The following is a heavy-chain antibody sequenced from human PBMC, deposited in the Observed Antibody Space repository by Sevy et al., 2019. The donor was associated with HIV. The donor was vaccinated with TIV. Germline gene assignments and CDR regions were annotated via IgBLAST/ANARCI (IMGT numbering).Heavy chain of an antibody. CDR1: GFTFSSYS. CDR3: ARMGYCSSTSCYQLSYGMDV. CDR2: ISSSSSYI. V-gene: IGHV3-21*01. J-gene: IGHJ6*02. Sequence: GGSLRLSCAASGFTFSSYSMNWVRQAPGKGMEWVSSISSSSSYIYYAHSVKGRFTISRDNAKNSLYLQMNSLRAEDTAVYYCARMGYCSSTSCYQLSYGMDVWGQGTTVTV. D-gene: IGHD2-2*01.